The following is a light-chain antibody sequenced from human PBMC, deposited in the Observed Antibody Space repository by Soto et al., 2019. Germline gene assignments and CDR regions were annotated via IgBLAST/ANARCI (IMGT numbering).Light chain of an antibody. Sequence: QSVLTQPASVSGSPGQSITISCTGTSSDIGGYNYVSWYQQHQNEAPKLIIYEVNRRPSGVSGRFSGSKSGNTASLTISGLQPEDEAHYHCSSSTRGKTRLFGGGTKLTVL. CDR3: SSSTRGKTRL. CDR1: SSDIGGYNY. V-gene: IGLV2-14*01. J-gene: IGLJ2*01. CDR2: EVN.